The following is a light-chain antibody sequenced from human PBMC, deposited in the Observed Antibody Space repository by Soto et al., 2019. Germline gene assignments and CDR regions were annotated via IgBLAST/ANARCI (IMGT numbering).Light chain of an antibody. V-gene: IGKV3D-20*01. Sequence: EIVLTHSPPTLSLSPGYRSTLSFCSSQSVSNNYLAWYQQKPGLAPRLLIYDASYRANGIPDRFSGSGSGTDFTLTISRLEPEDFVVYYCQQYGSSSWAFGQGTKVDIK. CDR2: DAS. J-gene: IGKJ1*01. CDR1: QSVSNNY. CDR3: QQYGSSSWA.